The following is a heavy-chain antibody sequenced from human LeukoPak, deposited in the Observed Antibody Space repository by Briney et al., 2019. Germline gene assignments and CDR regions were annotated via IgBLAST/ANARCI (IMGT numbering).Heavy chain of an antibody. CDR1: GFTFSSYE. CDR2: INNIDGTV. J-gene: IGHJ4*02. Sequence: PGGSLRLSCAASGFTFSSYEMNWARQAPGKGLEWISYINNIDGTVYYAESVKGRFTISRDNAKNSLSLQMTNLNVGDTAVYYCARSRTGTREMYYFDYWGQGTLVTVSS. CDR3: ARSRTGTREMYYFDY. D-gene: IGHD1-1*01. V-gene: IGHV3-48*03.